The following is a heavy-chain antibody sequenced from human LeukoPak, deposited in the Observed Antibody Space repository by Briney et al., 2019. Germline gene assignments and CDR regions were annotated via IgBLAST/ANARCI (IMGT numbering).Heavy chain of an antibody. CDR2: LSWDSYSV. V-gene: IGHV3-9*01. CDR3: ARDARRLSSSPYYFVC. Sequence: PGGSLRLSCTASGFSFDEYNMHWVRQVPGKGLEWVSGLSWDSYSVGYADSVKSRFTISRDNAKNSLYLQMNSLRPEDTAFYYCARDARRLSSSPYYFVCWGQGALVTVSS. D-gene: IGHD6-6*01. J-gene: IGHJ4*02. CDR1: GFSFDEYN.